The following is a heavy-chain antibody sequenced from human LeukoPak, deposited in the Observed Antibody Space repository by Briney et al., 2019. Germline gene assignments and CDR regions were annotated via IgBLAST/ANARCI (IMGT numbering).Heavy chain of an antibody. CDR3: ARESINYYDSSGYFDY. J-gene: IGHJ4*02. CDR2: INPNSGGA. Sequence: ASAKVSCKASGYTFTGCYMHWVRQAPGQGLEWMGRINPNSGGANYAQKFQGRVTMTRDTSISTAYMELSRLRSDDTAVYYCARESINYYDSSGYFDYWGQGTLVTVSS. V-gene: IGHV1-2*06. D-gene: IGHD3-22*01. CDR1: GYTFTGCY.